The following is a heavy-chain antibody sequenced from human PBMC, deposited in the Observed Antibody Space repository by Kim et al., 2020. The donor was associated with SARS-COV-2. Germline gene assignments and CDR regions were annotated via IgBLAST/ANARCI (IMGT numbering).Heavy chain of an antibody. D-gene: IGHD3-3*01. CDR2: IYDTGTT. V-gene: IGHV4-39*02. Sequence: SETLSLTCTVSGVSITTTNTYWGWIRQAPGKGLEWIGTIYDTGTTYYNPSLDSRVTIFADTSKNHFSLRLTSVTAADPARYYCARQADTIFGVPLSMDV. CDR1: GVSITTTNTY. J-gene: IGHJ6*03. CDR3: ARQADTIFGVPLSMDV.